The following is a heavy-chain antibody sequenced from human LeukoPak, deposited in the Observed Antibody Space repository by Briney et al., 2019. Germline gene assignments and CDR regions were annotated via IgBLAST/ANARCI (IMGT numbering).Heavy chain of an antibody. Sequence: GSLRLACAPSAFTFSSYSMNCVRQAPGKGLEWVSSISSSSSYIYYADSVKGRFNISRDNAKNSLYLQMNSLRAEDTAVYYCATVGAEYYYYYYMDVWGKGTTVTVSS. V-gene: IGHV3-21*01. CDR1: AFTFSSYS. CDR3: ATVGAEYYYYYYMDV. D-gene: IGHD1-26*01. J-gene: IGHJ6*03. CDR2: ISSSSSYI.